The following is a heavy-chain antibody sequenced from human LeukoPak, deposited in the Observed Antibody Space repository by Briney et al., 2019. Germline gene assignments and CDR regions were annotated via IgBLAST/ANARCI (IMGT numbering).Heavy chain of an antibody. V-gene: IGHV3-48*04. CDR2: ISSSSSTI. D-gene: IGHD6-13*01. CDR1: GFTFSSYS. J-gene: IGHJ4*02. Sequence: GRSLRLSCAASGFTFSSYSMNWVRQAPGKGLEWVSYISSSSSTIYYADSVKGRFTISRDNAKNSLYLQMNSLRAEDTAVYYCASEDRLAAAGTIWGQGTLVTVSS. CDR3: ASEDRLAAAGTI.